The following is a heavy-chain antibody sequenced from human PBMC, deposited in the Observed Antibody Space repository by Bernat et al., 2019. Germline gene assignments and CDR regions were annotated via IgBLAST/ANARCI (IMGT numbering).Heavy chain of an antibody. Sequence: QVQLVESGGGVVQPGGSLRLSCAASGFTFNTYGMQWVRQAPGKGLEWVAYIRYDGSNKYYADYVKGRFTIPRDNSKNTPFLQMNSLTTDDTAVYYCAKPIPGGRELGAFDTWGQGTMVTVSS. J-gene: IGHJ3*02. V-gene: IGHV3-30*02. D-gene: IGHD1-7*01. CDR3: AKPIPGGRELGAFDT. CDR2: IRYDGSNK. CDR1: GFTFNTYG.